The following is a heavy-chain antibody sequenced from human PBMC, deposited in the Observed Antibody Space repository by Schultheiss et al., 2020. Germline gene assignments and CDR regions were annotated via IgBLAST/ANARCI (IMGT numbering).Heavy chain of an antibody. V-gene: IGHV3-30*03. Sequence: GESLKISCAASGFTFRSYAMHWVRQAPGKGLEWVAAISYDGSDKYYADSVKGRFTISRDNSKNTLYLQMNSLRAEDTAVYYCARGLRLPNRRHYYYGMDVWGQGTTVTVSS. CDR3: ARGLRLPNRRHYYYGMDV. CDR2: ISYDGSDK. CDR1: GFTFRSYA. J-gene: IGHJ6*02. D-gene: IGHD1-14*01.